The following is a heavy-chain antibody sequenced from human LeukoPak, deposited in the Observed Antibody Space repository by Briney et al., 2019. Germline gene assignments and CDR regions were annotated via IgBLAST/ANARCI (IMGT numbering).Heavy chain of an antibody. CDR2: INWNSDNI. J-gene: IGHJ4*02. V-gene: IGHV3-9*01. CDR1: GFTFNDHA. CDR3: AKRGVVIRVILVGFHKEAYYFDS. Sequence: GGSLRLSCAASGFTFNDHAMYWVRQAPGKGLEWVSGINWNSDNIGYADSVKGRFTISRDDAKNSLFLQMNSLRAEDTAVYFCAKRGVVIRVILVGFHKEAYYFDSWGQGALVTVSS. D-gene: IGHD3-22*01.